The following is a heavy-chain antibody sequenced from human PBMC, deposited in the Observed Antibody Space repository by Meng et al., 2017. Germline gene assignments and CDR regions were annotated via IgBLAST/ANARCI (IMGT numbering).Heavy chain of an antibody. CDR2: INPNSGGT. CDR3: ARDYREYCSGGSCYYFDY. V-gene: IGHV1-2*06. Sequence: QGQLVRSGAEVKKPGASVKVSCKASGYTFTGYYMHWVRQAPGQGLELMGRINPNSGGTNYAQKFQGRVTMTRDTSISTAYMELSRLRSDDTAVYYCARDYREYCSGGSCYYFDYWGQGTLVTVSS. CDR1: GYTFTGYY. J-gene: IGHJ4*02. D-gene: IGHD2-15*01.